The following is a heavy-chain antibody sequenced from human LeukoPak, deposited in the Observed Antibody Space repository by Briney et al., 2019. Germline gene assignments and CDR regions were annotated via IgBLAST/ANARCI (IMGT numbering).Heavy chain of an antibody. J-gene: IGHJ5*02. V-gene: IGHV1-8*01. CDR2: MNPNSGNT. CDR3: ARGRGITMVRGPMGWFDP. Sequence: ASVKVSCKASGYTFTSYDINWVRQATGQGLEWMGWMNPNSGNTGYAQKFQGRVTMTRNTSISTAYMELSSLRSEDTAVYYCARGRGITMVRGPMGWFDPWGQGTLVTVSS. D-gene: IGHD3-10*01. CDR1: GYTFTSYD.